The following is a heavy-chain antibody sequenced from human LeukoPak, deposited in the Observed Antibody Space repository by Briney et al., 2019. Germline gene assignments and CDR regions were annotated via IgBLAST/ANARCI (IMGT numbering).Heavy chain of an antibody. V-gene: IGHV1-2*02. D-gene: IGHD6-13*01. CDR3: ARDLDSSSRLDY. CDR2: INPNSGGT. J-gene: IGHJ4*02. CDR1: GYTFTGYY. Sequence: ASVKVSCKASGYTFTGYYMRWVRQAPGQGLEWMGGINPNSGGTNYAQTVQGRVTITRDKSNSRSYLELSRLRSEDAAVYYCARDLDSSSRLDYWGQGTLVTVSS.